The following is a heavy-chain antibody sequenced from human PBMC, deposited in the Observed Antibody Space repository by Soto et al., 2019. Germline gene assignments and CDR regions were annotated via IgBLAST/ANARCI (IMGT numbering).Heavy chain of an antibody. V-gene: IGHV2-5*02. Sequence: PHGLDLEWLALIYWDDDKRYSPSLKSRLTITKDTSKNQVVLTMTNMDPVDTATYYCAHSLDYYGSGSYSDYWGQGTLVTVSS. CDR3: AHSLDYYGSGSYSDY. J-gene: IGHJ4*02. CDR2: IYWDDDK. D-gene: IGHD3-10*01.